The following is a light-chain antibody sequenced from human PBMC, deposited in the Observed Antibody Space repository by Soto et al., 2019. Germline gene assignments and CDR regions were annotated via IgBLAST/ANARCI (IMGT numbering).Light chain of an antibody. CDR3: QQYHNSPRT. V-gene: IGKV3-20*01. CDR2: DTS. Sequence: ETLLTQSPGTLSLSPGERATLSCRASQSVGGSSLAWYQQRPGQAPRLLIYDTSNRATGIPDRFSDSGSGTDFTLTISRLEPEDLAVYYCQQYHNSPRTFGQGTKVEIK. J-gene: IGKJ1*01. CDR1: QSVGGSS.